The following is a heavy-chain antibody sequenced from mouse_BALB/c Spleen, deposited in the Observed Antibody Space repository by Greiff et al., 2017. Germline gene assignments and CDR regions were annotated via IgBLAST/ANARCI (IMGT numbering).Heavy chain of an antibody. Sequence: DVMLVESGGGLVKPGGSLKLSCAASGFTFSSYAMSWVRQTPEKRLEWVASISSGGSTYYPDSVKGRFTISRDNARNILYLQMSSLRSEDTAMYYCARTHYYGSGFDYWGQGTTLTVSS. D-gene: IGHD1-1*01. J-gene: IGHJ2*01. CDR1: GFTFSSYA. CDR2: ISSGGST. CDR3: ARTHYYGSGFDY. V-gene: IGHV5-6-5*01.